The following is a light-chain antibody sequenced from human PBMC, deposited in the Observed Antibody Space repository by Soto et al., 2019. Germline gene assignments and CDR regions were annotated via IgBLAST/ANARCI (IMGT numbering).Light chain of an antibody. Sequence: ENVLTQSPGTLSLSPGERATLSCRASQTVYNGFLAWYQQKPGQAPRLLIYGASSRATGIPDRFSGSGSGTDFTLTISSLEPEDFAVYYCQQYVSSPRTLGQGTKVEI. CDR3: QQYVSSPRT. V-gene: IGKV3-20*01. J-gene: IGKJ1*01. CDR1: QTVYNGF. CDR2: GAS.